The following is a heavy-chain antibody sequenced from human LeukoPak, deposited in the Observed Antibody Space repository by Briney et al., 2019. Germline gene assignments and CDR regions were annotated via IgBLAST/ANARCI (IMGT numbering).Heavy chain of an antibody. CDR1: GYPFSNYG. J-gene: IGHJ4*02. D-gene: IGHD2-2*01. V-gene: IGHV1-18*01. CDR2: ISSYSGKT. Sequence: ASVKVSCKASGYPFSNYGISWVRQAPGQGLEWMGWISSYSGKTKYAQRFQGRVIMTTDTSTSTAYMELRSLRSDDTAVFYCARDFWVRHSAPAPKALWGQGTLVPVSS. CDR3: ARDFWVRHSAPAPKAL.